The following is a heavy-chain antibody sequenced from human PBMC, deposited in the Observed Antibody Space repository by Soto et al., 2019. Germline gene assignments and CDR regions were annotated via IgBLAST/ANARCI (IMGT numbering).Heavy chain of an antibody. D-gene: IGHD3-3*02. CDR2: ISSSSSYI. CDR3: ARDFYASHFLSSYLPY. J-gene: IGHJ4*02. V-gene: IGHV3-21*01. CDR1: GFTFSSYS. Sequence: GGSLRLSCAASGFTFSSYSMNWVRQAPGKGLEWVSSISSSSSYIYYADSVKGRFTISRDNPKNSLYLQMNSLRAEDTAVYYCARDFYASHFLSSYLPYWGKGTLVTVSS.